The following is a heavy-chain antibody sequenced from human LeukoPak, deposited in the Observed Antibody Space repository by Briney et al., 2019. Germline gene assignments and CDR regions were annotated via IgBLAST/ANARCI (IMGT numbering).Heavy chain of an antibody. V-gene: IGHV3-30*18. CDR3: ANDCGNNEFWFDDTPSNGMDV. CDR1: GFTFSTYG. J-gene: IGHJ6*02. CDR2: ISHDGSKK. D-gene: IGHD3-3*01. Sequence: GGSLRLSCVASGFTFSTYGLHWVRQAPGKGLEWVAVISHDGSKKYNGDCVKGRFTISRDNSKKTLYLQMNSVRAEDTAVYFCANDCGNNEFWFDDTPSNGMDVWGQGTTVIVSS.